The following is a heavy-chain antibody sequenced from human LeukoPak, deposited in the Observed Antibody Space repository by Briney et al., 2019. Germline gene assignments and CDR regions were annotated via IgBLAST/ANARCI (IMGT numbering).Heavy chain of an antibody. V-gene: IGHV4-34*01. CDR3: ARGDFWSGIVDY. J-gene: IGHJ4*02. CDR2: INHSGST. D-gene: IGHD3-3*01. Sequence: SETLSLTCAVYGGSFSGYYWSWLRRPPGKGLEWLGEINHSGSTNYNPSLKSRVTISVDTSKNQFSLKLSSVTAADTAVYYCARGDFWSGIVDYWGQGTLVTVSS. CDR1: GGSFSGYY.